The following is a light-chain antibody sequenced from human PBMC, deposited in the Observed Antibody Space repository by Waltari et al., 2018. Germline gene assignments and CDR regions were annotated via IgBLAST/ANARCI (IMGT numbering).Light chain of an antibody. CDR3: AAWDDSLNVVL. Sequence: QSVLTQPPSVSGTPGQSITISCSGSSSNIESNNVNWYQQPPGTAPKPRIYCNLYRPSGVPDRVSASKSGTSASLAINGLQSEDEADYYCAAWDDSLNVVLFGGGTKVTVL. CDR1: SSNIESNN. J-gene: IGLJ2*01. V-gene: IGLV1-44*01. CDR2: CNL.